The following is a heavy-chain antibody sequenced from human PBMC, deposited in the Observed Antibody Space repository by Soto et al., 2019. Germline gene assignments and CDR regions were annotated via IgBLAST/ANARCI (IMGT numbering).Heavy chain of an antibody. V-gene: IGHV3-33*01. CDR2: IWYDGSNK. D-gene: IGHD2-2*01. Sequence: QVQLVESGGGVVQPGRPLRLSCAASGFTFSSYGMHWVRQAPGKGLEWVAVIWYDGSNKYYADSVKGRFTISRDNSKNTLYLQMNSLRAEDTAVYYCAGSYCSSTSCYWAGDYWGQGTLVTVSS. CDR3: AGSYCSSTSCYWAGDY. J-gene: IGHJ4*02. CDR1: GFTFSSYG.